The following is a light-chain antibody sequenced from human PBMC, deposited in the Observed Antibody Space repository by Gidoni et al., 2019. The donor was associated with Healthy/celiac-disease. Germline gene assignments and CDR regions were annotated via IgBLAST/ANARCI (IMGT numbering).Light chain of an antibody. CDR3: AAWDDSLSVL. CDR1: SSNIGSNY. CDR2: RNN. V-gene: IGLV1-47*01. J-gene: IGLJ2*01. Sequence: QSVLTQPPSASGTPGQRVTISCSGSSSNIGSNYVYWYQQLPGTAPKLLIYRNNQRPSGVPDRFSGSKSGTSASLDISGLRSEDEADYYCAAWDDSLSVLFGGGTKLTVL.